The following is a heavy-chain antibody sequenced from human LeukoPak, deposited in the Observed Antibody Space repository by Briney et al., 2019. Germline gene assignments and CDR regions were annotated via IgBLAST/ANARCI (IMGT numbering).Heavy chain of an antibody. CDR1: GGSISSGGYS. CDR3: ARSGYQGSSQGYFDY. CDR2: IYHSGST. Sequence: PSQTLSLTCAVSGGSISSGGYSWSWIRQPPGKGLEWIGYIYHSGSTYYNPSLKSRVTISVDRSKNQFSLKLSSVTAADTAVYYCARSGYQGSSQGYFDYWGQGTLVTVSS. J-gene: IGHJ4*02. V-gene: IGHV4-30-2*01. D-gene: IGHD2-2*01.